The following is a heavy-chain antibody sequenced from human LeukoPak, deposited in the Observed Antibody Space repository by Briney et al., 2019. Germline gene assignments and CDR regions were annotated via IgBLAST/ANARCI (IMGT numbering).Heavy chain of an antibody. V-gene: IGHV4-59*11. Sequence: AETLSLTCTVSGVSFNSHYRSWIRQPPGKGLEWIGFIYDSGSANYKSSLKSRVTMTVDTSMYQFSLKLNSVSAADTAVYYCARVLQNYYHMDVWGKGTTVTVSS. CDR3: ARVLQNYYHMDV. CDR2: IYDSGSA. CDR1: GVSFNSHY. J-gene: IGHJ6*03. D-gene: IGHD3-3*01.